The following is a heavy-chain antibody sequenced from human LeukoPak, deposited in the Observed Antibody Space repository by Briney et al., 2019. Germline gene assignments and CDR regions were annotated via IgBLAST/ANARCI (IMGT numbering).Heavy chain of an antibody. V-gene: IGHV4-59*11. D-gene: IGHD1-26*01. CDR3: AIDRSGSYFAFDV. J-gene: IGHJ3*01. CDR2: ISDRGRT. CDR1: GGSISSHF. Sequence: PSETLSLTCSVAGGSISSHFWSWIRQPPGKALEWIGYISDRGRTNYNLSLKSRVTISVDTSKNQFSLKLSSVTAADTAIYFCAIDRSGSYFAFDVWGQGTMVTVSS.